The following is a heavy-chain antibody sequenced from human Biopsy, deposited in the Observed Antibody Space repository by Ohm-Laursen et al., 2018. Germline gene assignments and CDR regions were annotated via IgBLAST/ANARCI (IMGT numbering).Heavy chain of an antibody. Sequence: ETLSLTCSVSGGSISDSTYHWGWIRQSPGKGLEWIGNIYYSGNTDYSPSLKSRVTISVDTSNNQFSLKLRSVTAADTAVYYCARQVDFWSGYVDYWGQGTLAAVSS. CDR1: GGSISDSTYH. D-gene: IGHD3-3*01. CDR3: ARQVDFWSGYVDY. J-gene: IGHJ4*02. CDR2: IYYSGNT. V-gene: IGHV4-39*01.